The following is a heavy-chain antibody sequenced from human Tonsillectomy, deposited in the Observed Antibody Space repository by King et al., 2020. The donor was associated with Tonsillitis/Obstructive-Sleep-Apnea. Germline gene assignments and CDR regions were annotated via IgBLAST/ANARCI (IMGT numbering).Heavy chain of an antibody. D-gene: IGHD5-24*01. CDR1: GFTVSNNY. Sequence: VQLVESGGGLVQPGGSLRLSCAASGFTVSNNYMSWVRQAPGKGLEWVSVIYSGGGTYYVDSVKGRFTISRDNSKNTLYLQMNSLRAEDTAVYYCARDLITKQDYWGQGTLVTVSS. J-gene: IGHJ4*02. CDR2: IYSGGGT. V-gene: IGHV3-66*01. CDR3: ARDLITKQDY.